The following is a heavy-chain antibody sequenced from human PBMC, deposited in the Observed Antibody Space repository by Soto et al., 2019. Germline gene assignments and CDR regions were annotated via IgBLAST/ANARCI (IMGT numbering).Heavy chain of an antibody. CDR1: GYTFTSYG. CDR2: ISAYIGNT. CDR3: ARDKALDRNWFGP. Sequence: ASVKVSCKASGYTFTSYGISWVRQAPGQRKEKKGWISAYIGNTNYAQKLQGRVTMTTDTSTSTAYMELRSLRSDDTAVYYCARDKALDRNWFGPWGQGTLVTVSS. V-gene: IGHV1-18*01. J-gene: IGHJ5*02.